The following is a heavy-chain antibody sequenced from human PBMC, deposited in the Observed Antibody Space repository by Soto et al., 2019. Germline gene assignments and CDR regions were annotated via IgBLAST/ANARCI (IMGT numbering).Heavy chain of an antibody. V-gene: IGHV1-18*01. CDR2: ISAYNGNT. CDR3: ARDRRGFGELYFDY. CDR1: GYTFTSYG. D-gene: IGHD3-10*01. J-gene: IGHJ4*02. Sequence: ASVKVSCKASGYTFTSYGISWLRQAPGQGLEWMGWISAYNGNTNYAQKLQGRVTMTTDTSTSTAYMELRSLRSDDTAVYYCARDRRGFGELYFDYWGQGTLVTVSS.